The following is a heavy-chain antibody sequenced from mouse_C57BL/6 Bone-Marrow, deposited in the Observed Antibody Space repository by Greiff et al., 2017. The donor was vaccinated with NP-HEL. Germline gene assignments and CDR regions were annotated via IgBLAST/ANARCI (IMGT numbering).Heavy chain of an antibody. V-gene: IGHV1-72*01. CDR3: ARDTTVVATEWYFDV. J-gene: IGHJ1*03. D-gene: IGHD1-1*01. CDR2: IDPNSGGT. Sequence: QVQLQQSGAELVKPGASVKLSCKASGYTFTSYWMHWVKQRPGRGLEWIGRIDPNSGGTKYNEKFKSKATLTVDKPSSTAYMQLSSLTSEDSAVYYCARDTTVVATEWYFDVWGTGTTVTVSS. CDR1: GYTFTSYW.